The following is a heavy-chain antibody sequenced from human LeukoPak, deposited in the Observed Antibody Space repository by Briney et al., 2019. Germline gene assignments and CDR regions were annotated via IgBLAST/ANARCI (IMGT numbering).Heavy chain of an antibody. Sequence: PSETLSLTCTVSGGSISSSSYYWGWIRQPPGKGLEWIGSIYYSRSTYYNPSLKSRVTISVDTSKNQFSLKLSSVTAADTAVYYCARDHDGGDYGSYDYWGQGTLVTVSS. V-gene: IGHV4-39*07. J-gene: IGHJ4*02. CDR2: IYYSRST. CDR3: ARDHDGGDYGSYDY. CDR1: GGSISSSSYY. D-gene: IGHD4-17*01.